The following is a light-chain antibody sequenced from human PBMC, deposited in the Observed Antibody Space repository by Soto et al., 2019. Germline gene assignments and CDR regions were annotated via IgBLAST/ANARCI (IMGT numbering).Light chain of an antibody. Sequence: EIVLTQSPATLSLSPGERATLSCRASQSVDNYLAWYQQKPGQAPRLLIYDASNRAIGIPARFSGSGSGTDFTLTISSLEPEDFAVYYCQQRRNWPPLTFGGGTKVEIK. J-gene: IGKJ4*01. CDR2: DAS. V-gene: IGKV3-11*01. CDR1: QSVDNY. CDR3: QQRRNWPPLT.